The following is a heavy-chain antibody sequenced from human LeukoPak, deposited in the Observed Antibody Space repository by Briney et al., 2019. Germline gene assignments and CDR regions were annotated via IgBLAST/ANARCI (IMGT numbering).Heavy chain of an antibody. Sequence: GGSLRLSCAASGFTFHDYVMHWVRHVPGKGLEWVSGITWNSGSVLYADSVRGRFTISRDNAKNSLYLQMNSLRPEDMAFYYCAKGLGVASLILDAIDLGGQGTMVTV. J-gene: IGHJ3*01. D-gene: IGHD2-21*01. CDR1: GFTFHDYV. CDR2: ITWNSGSV. V-gene: IGHV3-9*03. CDR3: AKGLGVASLILDAIDL.